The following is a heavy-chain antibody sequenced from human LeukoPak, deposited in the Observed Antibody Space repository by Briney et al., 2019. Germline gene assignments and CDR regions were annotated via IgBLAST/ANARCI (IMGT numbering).Heavy chain of an antibody. CDR1: GFTFSSYA. CDR2: ISYDGSNK. V-gene: IGHV3-30-3*01. Sequence: GGSLRLSCAASGFTFSSYAMHWVRQAPGKGLEWVAVISYDGSNKYYADSVKGRFTISRDNSKNTLYLQMNSLKTEDTAVYYCTTVNEYYYDSSGYNQHWGQGTLVTVSS. CDR3: TTVNEYYYDSSGYNQH. D-gene: IGHD3-22*01. J-gene: IGHJ1*01.